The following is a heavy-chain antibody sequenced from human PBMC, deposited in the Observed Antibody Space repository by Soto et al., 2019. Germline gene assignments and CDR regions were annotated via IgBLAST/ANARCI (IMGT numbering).Heavy chain of an antibody. J-gene: IGHJ4*02. D-gene: IGHD3-10*01. CDR1: GGSISSSSYY. CDR3: ARHRSEEDFDY. CDR2: IYYSGST. Sequence: PSETLSLTYTVSGGSISSSSYYWGWIRQPPGKGLEWIGSIYYSGSTYYNPSLKSRVTISVDTSKNQFSLKLSSVTAADTAVYYCARHRSEEDFDYWGQGTLVTVSS. V-gene: IGHV4-39*01.